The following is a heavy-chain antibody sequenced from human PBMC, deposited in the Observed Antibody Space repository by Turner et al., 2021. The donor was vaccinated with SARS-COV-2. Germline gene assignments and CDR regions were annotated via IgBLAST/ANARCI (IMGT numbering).Heavy chain of an antibody. Sequence: QVQLVQSGAEVKKPRASVKVSCTASGYTFTTYGISWVRQAPVQGLECMGWISSYNGNTNYAQNLQGRVTLTTDTSTITAYMEVRSLRSDDTAIYYCARDWAGGYYFDFWGQGTLVTVSS. CDR3: ARDWAGGYYFDF. CDR1: GYTFTTYG. V-gene: IGHV1-18*01. J-gene: IGHJ4*02. D-gene: IGHD6-19*01. CDR2: ISSYNGNT.